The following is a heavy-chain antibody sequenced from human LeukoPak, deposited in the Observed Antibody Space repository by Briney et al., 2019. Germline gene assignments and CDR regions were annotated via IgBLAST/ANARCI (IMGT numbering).Heavy chain of an antibody. V-gene: IGHV3-30-3*01. J-gene: IGHJ4*02. CDR1: GFTFSSYA. D-gene: IGHD2-8*01. CDR3: ARDLFRRRNGVVEGYLDY. CDR2: ISYDGSNK. Sequence: GGSLRLSCAASGFTFSSYAMHWVRQAPGKGLEWVAVISYDGSNKYYADSVKGRFTISRDNSKNTLYLQMYSLRAEDTAVYYCARDLFRRRNGVVEGYLDYWGQGTLVTVSS.